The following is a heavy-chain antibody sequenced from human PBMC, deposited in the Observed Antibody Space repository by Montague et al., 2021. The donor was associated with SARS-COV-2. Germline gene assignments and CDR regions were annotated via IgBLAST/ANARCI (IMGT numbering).Heavy chain of an antibody. J-gene: IGHJ4*02. CDR3: ARGADYYSDDRGTIRY. D-gene: IGHD4-17*01. CDR2: INHSGST. V-gene: IGHV4-34*01. CDR1: GGSFRGYF. Sequence: SETLSLTCAVQGGSFRGYFWSWIRQSPGKGLEWIGEINHSGSTNYNPSLKSRVTISADTSQNQFSLKLSSVTASDTAVYYCARGADYYSDDRGTIRYWGQGTLVSVSS.